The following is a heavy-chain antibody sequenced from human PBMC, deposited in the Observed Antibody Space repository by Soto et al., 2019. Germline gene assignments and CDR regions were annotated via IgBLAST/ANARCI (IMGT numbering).Heavy chain of an antibody. CDR1: GYTFSDYY. V-gene: IGHV1-2*02. CDR3: AREPATAKPEGVDF. J-gene: IGHJ4*02. D-gene: IGHD1-1*01. CDR2: INPNSGDT. Sequence: ASVKVSCKASGYTFSDYYIHWVRQAPGQGLEWMGWINPNSGDTKYAPKFQGGVTMPRDTSITTAYMELSRLRSGDTAVYYCAREPATAKPEGVDFWGQGTLVTVSS.